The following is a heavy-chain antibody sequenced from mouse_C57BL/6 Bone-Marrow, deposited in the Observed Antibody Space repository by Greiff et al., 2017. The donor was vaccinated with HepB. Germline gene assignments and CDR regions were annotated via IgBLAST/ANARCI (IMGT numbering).Heavy chain of an antibody. CDR1: GYTFTNYW. D-gene: IGHD1-1*01. CDR2: IYPGGGYT. J-gene: IGHJ4*01. Sequence: VQLQQSGAELVRPGTSVKMSCKASGYTFTNYWIGWAKQRPGHGLEWIGDIYPGGGYTNYNEKFKGKATLTADKYSSTAYMQFSSLTSEDSAIYYCARIYGSSLMDYWGQGTSVTVSS. V-gene: IGHV1-63*01. CDR3: ARIYGSSLMDY.